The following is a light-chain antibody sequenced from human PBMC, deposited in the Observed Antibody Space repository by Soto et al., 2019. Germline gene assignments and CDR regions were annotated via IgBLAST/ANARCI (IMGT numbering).Light chain of an antibody. V-gene: IGKV1-33*01. CDR3: QQYENLPT. CDR1: QGISSY. CDR2: DAS. J-gene: IGKJ5*01. Sequence: IQLTQSPSSLSASLGDRVTITCRASQGISSYLGWYQQKPGKAPKLLIYDASNLEAGVPSRLRGSGSGTDFTFTISRLQPEDIATYYCQQYENLPTFGQGTRLEIK.